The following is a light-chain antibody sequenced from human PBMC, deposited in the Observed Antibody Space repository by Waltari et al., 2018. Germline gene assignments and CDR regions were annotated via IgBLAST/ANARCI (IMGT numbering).Light chain of an antibody. J-gene: IGKJ5*01. V-gene: IGKV3-20*01. CDR3: QQYGSPLPIT. Sequence: ILLTQSPGTLSLFPGETATLSCRASQSIRSNHLAWYQQRPGQAIRLTIHGGSSRATGIPDRFSGSGSGTDFTLTIARVEPEDFGVYHCQQYGSPLPITFGQGTRLEMK. CDR1: QSIRSNH. CDR2: GGS.